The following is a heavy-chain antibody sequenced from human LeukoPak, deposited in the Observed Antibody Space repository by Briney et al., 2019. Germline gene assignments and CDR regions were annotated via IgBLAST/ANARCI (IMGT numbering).Heavy chain of an antibody. V-gene: IGHV3-7*01. CDR3: ATHNYWRKDY. Sequence: GGSLRLSCAASGFTFSSYWMSWVRQAPGVGLEWVATINQDGNAKYYVDSVKGRFAISRDNTKNSLSLQMSSLRDEDSGIYYCATHNYWRKDYWGQGTLVTVSS. CDR1: GFTFSSYW. CDR2: INQDGNAK. J-gene: IGHJ4*02. D-gene: IGHD5-24*01.